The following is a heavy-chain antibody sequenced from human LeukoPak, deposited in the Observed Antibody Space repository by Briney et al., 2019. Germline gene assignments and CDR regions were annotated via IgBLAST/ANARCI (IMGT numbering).Heavy chain of an antibody. Sequence: SETLSLTCTVSGGSVSSSSHYCGWIRQPPGKGLEWIGGITYIGSTYYNPSLKSRVTMSVDTSKNQFSLKLSSVTAADTAVYYCARDSHDYGDSGAFRDYWGQGTLVTVSS. J-gene: IGHJ4*02. V-gene: IGHV4-39*07. CDR2: ITYIGST. CDR3: ARDSHDYGDSGAFRDY. D-gene: IGHD4-17*01. CDR1: GGSVSSSSHY.